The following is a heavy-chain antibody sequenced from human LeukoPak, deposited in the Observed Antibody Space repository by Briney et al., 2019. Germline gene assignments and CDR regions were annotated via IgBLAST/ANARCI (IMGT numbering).Heavy chain of an antibody. CDR1: GGSTSSYY. D-gene: IGHD3-3*01. V-gene: IGHV4-59*01. CDR2: IYYSGST. Sequence: SETLSLTCTVSGGSTSSYYWSWIRQPPGKGLEWIGYIYYSGSTNYSPSLKSRVTISVDTSKNQFSLKLSSVTAADTAVYYCARGDFWSGKGYYYYYMDVWGKGTTVTVSS. CDR3: ARGDFWSGKGYYYYYMDV. J-gene: IGHJ6*03.